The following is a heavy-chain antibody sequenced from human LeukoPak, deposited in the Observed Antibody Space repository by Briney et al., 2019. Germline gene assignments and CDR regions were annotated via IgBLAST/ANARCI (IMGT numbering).Heavy chain of an antibody. CDR1: GFTCNNYA. J-gene: IGHJ4*02. CDR3: AKDRRITMAGTVDYFDY. CDR2: ISASGGNT. D-gene: IGHD6-19*01. V-gene: IGHV3-23*01. Sequence: GGSLRLSCAASGFTCNNYAMSWVRQAPGKGLEWVSSISASGGNTYYADSVKGRFTISRDNSKNTLYLQMNSLRAADTAVYYCAKDRRITMAGTVDYFDYWGQGTLVTVSS.